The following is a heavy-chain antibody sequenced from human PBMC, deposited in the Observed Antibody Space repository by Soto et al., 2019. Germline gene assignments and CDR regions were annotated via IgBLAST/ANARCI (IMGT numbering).Heavy chain of an antibody. CDR1: GYTLTGYD. J-gene: IGHJ6*02. D-gene: IGHD3-9*01. Sequence: ASVKVSCKASGYTLTGYDMHWVRQAPGQGLEWMGWINPNSGGTNYAQKFQGWVTMTRDTSISTAYMELSRLRSDDTAVYYCAREGARGYDILTGYYTSYYYYYGMDVWGQGTTVTVSS. CDR2: INPNSGGT. CDR3: AREGARGYDILTGYYTSYYYYYGMDV. V-gene: IGHV1-2*04.